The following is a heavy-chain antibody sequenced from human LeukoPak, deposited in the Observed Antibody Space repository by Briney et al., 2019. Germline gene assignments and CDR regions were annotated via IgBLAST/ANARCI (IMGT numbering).Heavy chain of an antibody. D-gene: IGHD2-2*01. Sequence: SETLSLTCAVYGGSFSGYYWSWIRQPPEKGLEWIGEINHSGSTNYNPSLKSRVTISVDTSKNQFSLKLSSVTAADTAVYYCASRRPDIVVVPAAKRSYYYYYMDVWGKGTTVTVSS. V-gene: IGHV4-34*01. CDR2: INHSGST. CDR1: GGSFSGYY. J-gene: IGHJ6*03. CDR3: ASRRPDIVVVPAAKRSYYYYYMDV.